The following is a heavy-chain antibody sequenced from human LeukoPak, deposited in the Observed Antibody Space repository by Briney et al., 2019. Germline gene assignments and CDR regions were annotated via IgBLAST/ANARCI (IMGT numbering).Heavy chain of an antibody. Sequence: PGGSLRLSCAVSGWSFSSYWMSWVRQVPGKGLEWVASINHNGNVNYYVDSVKGRFTISRDNAKNSLYLQMSNLRAEDTAVYFCARGGGLDVWGQGATVTVSS. CDR2: INHNGNVN. D-gene: IGHD3-16*01. CDR3: ARGGGLDV. CDR1: GWSFSSYW. J-gene: IGHJ6*02. V-gene: IGHV3-7*03.